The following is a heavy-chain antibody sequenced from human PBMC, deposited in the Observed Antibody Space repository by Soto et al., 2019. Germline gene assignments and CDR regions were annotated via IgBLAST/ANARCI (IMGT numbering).Heavy chain of an antibody. V-gene: IGHV4-31*03. J-gene: IGHJ5*02. Sequence: SETLSLTCFVSGYSITAGGYYWSWIRHHPGKGLEWIGSFYSSGSIIYNPSLRSRVSISGDTSSNQFSMSLTSVTAADTARYYCARMYSSGSGWFPPWGQGTLVTVSS. D-gene: IGHD6-19*01. CDR3: ARMYSSGSGWFPP. CDR2: FYSSGSI. CDR1: GYSITAGGYY.